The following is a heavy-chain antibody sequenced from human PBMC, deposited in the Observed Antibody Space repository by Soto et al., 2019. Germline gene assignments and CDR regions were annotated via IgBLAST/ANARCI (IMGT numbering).Heavy chain of an antibody. CDR1: GGSISSGGYY. J-gene: IGHJ3*02. CDR3: ARRPSVVRGVIITLGAFDI. D-gene: IGHD3-10*01. V-gene: IGHV4-31*03. CDR2: IYYSGST. Sequence: SETLSLTCTVSGGSISSGGYYWSWIRQHPGKGLEWIGYIYYSGSTYYNPSLKSRVTISVDTSKNQFSLKLSSVTAADTAVYYCARRPSVVRGVIITLGAFDIWGQGTMVTVSS.